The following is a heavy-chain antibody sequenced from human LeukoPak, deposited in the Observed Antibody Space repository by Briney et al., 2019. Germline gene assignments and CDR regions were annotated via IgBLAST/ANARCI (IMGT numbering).Heavy chain of an antibody. D-gene: IGHD3-22*01. J-gene: IGHJ4*02. CDR1: GFTFSSYE. V-gene: IGHV3-48*03. CDR3: ARDRGRRYYDSSGYHPFDY. CDR2: ISSSGSTI. Sequence: GGSLRLSCAASGFTFSSYEMNWVRQAPGKGLEWVSYISSSGSTIYYADSVKGRFTISRDNAKNSLYLQTNSLRAEDTAVYYCARDRGRRYYDSSGYHPFDYWGQGTLVTVSS.